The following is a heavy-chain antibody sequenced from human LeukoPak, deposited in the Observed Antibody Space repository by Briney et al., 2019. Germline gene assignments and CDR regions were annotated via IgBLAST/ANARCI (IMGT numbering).Heavy chain of an antibody. D-gene: IGHD6-19*01. V-gene: IGHV1-8*01. CDR2: MNPNSGNT. CDR1: GYTFTSCD. Sequence: ASVKVSCKSSGYTFTSCDINWVRQATGQGLEWMGWMNPNSGNTGYGQSFQGRITMARDISIGTAYMELSNLTSEDTAIYYCTRGSSGRRDNWGQGTLVTVSA. CDR3: TRGSSGRRDN. J-gene: IGHJ4*02.